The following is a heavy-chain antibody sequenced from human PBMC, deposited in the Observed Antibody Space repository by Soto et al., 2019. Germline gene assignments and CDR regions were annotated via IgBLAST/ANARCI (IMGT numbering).Heavy chain of an antibody. CDR1: GFTFSSYW. J-gene: IGHJ4*02. CDR3: ARDHAYSAYWAFDY. D-gene: IGHD3-16*01. Sequence: LRLSCAASGFTFSSYWMHWVRQAPGKGLVWVSRINSDGSSTSYADSVKGRFTISRDNAKNTLYLQMNSLRAEDTAVYYCARDHAYSAYWAFDYWGQGALVTVSS. CDR2: INSDGSST. V-gene: IGHV3-74*01.